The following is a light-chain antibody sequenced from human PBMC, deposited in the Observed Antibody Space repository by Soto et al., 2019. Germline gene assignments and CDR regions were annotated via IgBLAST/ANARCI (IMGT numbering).Light chain of an antibody. CDR3: QQYHNWPWT. CDR1: QSVSSN. Sequence: EIVMTQSPATLSVSPGERATLSCRASQSVSSNLAWYQQKPGQAPRLLIYGASTRATGIPARFSGSGSGTEFTLTISSLQSEDLAVYYCQQYHNWPWTFGQGTKVEIK. CDR2: GAS. V-gene: IGKV3-15*01. J-gene: IGKJ1*01.